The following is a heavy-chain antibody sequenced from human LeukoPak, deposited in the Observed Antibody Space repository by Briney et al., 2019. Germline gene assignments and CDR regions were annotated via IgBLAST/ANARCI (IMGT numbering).Heavy chain of an antibody. J-gene: IGHJ4*02. CDR1: GYTFTNYG. V-gene: IGHV1-18*01. D-gene: IGHD2-8*01. CDR2: ISPYNGNT. Sequence: ASVEVSCKTSGYTFTNYGISWVRQAPGQGLEWMGWISPYNGNTIYAQKLQGRVTVTTDTSTSTAYMELRSLRSDDTAVYYCTRTVLDCKNGVCYDYWGQGTLVTVSS. CDR3: TRTVLDCKNGVCYDY.